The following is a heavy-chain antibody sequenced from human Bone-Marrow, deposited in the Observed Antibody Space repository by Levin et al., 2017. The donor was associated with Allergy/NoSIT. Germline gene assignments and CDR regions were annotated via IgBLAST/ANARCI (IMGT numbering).Heavy chain of an antibody. V-gene: IGHV3-23*01. CDR2: ISGSGIQT. Sequence: GGSLRLSCAASGFTFSSFDMSWVRQTPGKGLEWVSRISGSGIQTYPDSVKGRFTISRDNSKSTLYLQMNSLKAEDTAVYFCVKEVIGQSFGDFWGQGIPVTVSS. D-gene: IGHD2-21*01. J-gene: IGHJ4*02. CDR1: GFTFSSFD. CDR3: VKEVIGQSFGDF.